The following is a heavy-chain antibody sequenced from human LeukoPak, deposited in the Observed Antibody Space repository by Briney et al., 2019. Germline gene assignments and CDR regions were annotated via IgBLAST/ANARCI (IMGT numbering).Heavy chain of an antibody. CDR1: GGSFSGYY. Sequence: SETLSLTCAVYGGSFSGYYWCWIRQPPGKGLEWIGEINHSGSTNYTPSLKSRVTISVDTSKNQFSLKLSSVTAADTAVYYCARGTPTPYDYVWGSYRGQWFDPWGQGTLVTVSS. D-gene: IGHD3-16*02. CDR2: INHSGST. V-gene: IGHV4-34*01. CDR3: ARGTPTPYDYVWGSYRGQWFDP. J-gene: IGHJ5*02.